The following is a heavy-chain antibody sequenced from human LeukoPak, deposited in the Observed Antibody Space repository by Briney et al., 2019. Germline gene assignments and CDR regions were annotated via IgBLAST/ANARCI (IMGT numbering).Heavy chain of an antibody. CDR1: GGSISSYY. CDR2: IYYSGST. J-gene: IGHJ4*02. CDR3: ARDSRSSGWYFDY. Sequence: PSETLSLTCTVSGGSISSYYWSWIRQPPGKGLGWIGYIYYSGSTNYNPSLKSRVTISVDTSKNQFSLKLSSVTAADTAVYYCARDSRSSGWYFDYWGQGTLVTVSS. D-gene: IGHD6-19*01. V-gene: IGHV4-59*01.